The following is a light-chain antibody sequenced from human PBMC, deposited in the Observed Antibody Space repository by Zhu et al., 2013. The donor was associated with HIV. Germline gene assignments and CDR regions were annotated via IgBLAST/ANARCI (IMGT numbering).Light chain of an antibody. CDR2: GAS. CDR1: QSIGTN. J-gene: IGKJ2*01. V-gene: IGKV3-15*01. Sequence: EIVMTQSPATLSVSPGERVTLSCRASQSIGTNLAWYQQKRGQTPRLLIYGASTRAAGLVGTFSGSGSGTDFTLTISSLRSEDFASYYCHQYDEWPPTFGQGTKLEIK. CDR3: HQYDEWPPT.